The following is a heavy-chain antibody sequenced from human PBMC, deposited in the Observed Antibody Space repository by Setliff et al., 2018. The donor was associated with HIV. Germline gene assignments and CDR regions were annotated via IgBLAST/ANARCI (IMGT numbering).Heavy chain of an antibody. CDR3: AIRIPSGIAVAFGDFDI. CDR2: LSYDGST. Sequence: SETLSLTCTVSGVSMISSSYYWGWIRQPPGKGLEYIGSLSYDGSTYYHPSLKSRVSISVDTSKNQFSLRLSFVTAADTAVYYCAIRIPSGIAVAFGDFDIWGQGTMVTVSS. CDR1: GVSMISSSYY. D-gene: IGHD6-19*01. V-gene: IGHV4-39*01. J-gene: IGHJ3*02.